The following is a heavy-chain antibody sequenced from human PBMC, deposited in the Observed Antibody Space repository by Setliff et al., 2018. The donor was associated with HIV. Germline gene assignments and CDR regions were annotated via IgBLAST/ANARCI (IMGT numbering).Heavy chain of an antibody. CDR3: ARDPYYYGSGSLGLDY. CDR1: GGTFSSYA. Sequence: SVKVSCKASGGTFSSYAISWVRQAPGQGLEWMGGIIPIFGAANYAQKFQGRVTITADESTSTAYMELSSLRSEDTAVYYCARDPYYYGSGSLGLDYWGQGTLVTVSS. V-gene: IGHV1-69*13. CDR2: IIPIFGAA. J-gene: IGHJ4*02. D-gene: IGHD3-10*01.